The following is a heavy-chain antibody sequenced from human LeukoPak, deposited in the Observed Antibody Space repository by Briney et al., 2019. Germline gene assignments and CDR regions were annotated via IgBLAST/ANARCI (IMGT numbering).Heavy chain of an antibody. Sequence: SETLSLTCAVYGGSFSGYYWSWIRQPPGKGLEWIGEINHSGSTNYNPSLKSRVTISVDTSKNQFSLKLSSVTAADTAVYYCARARGYCSGGSCFRFDYWGQGTLVTVSS. CDR2: INHSGST. CDR3: ARARGYCSGGSCFRFDY. D-gene: IGHD2-15*01. J-gene: IGHJ4*02. CDR1: GGSFSGYY. V-gene: IGHV4-34*01.